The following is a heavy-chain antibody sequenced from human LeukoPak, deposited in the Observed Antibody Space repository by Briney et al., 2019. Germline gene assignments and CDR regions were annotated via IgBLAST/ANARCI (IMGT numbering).Heavy chain of an antibody. CDR1: GFTFDNYG. J-gene: IGHJ3*02. V-gene: IGHV3-23*01. D-gene: IGHD2-2*03. CDR3: AIPTCSGSGYCSTSDPFHT. CDR2: ISGSGGRT. Sequence: GGSLRLSCAASGFTFDNYGIGWVRQAPGKGLEWVSGISGSGGRTYYADSVKGWFTISRDNSKNTLFLQLNSLGVEDTATYYCAIPTCSGSGYCSTSDPFHTWGQGTMVTVSS.